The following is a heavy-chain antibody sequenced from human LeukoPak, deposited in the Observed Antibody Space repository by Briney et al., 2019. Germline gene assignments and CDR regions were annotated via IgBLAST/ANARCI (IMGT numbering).Heavy chain of an antibody. D-gene: IGHD3-3*01. CDR3: ARVTIEAAYAFDI. J-gene: IGHJ3*02. CDR1: GYTFTGYY. V-gene: IGHV1-2*02. Sequence: ASAKVSCKASGYTFTGYYMHWVRQAPGQGLEWMGWINPNSGGTYYAQKFQGRVTMTRDTSISTAYMELSRLRSDDTAVYYCARVTIEAAYAFDIWGQGTMVTVSS. CDR2: INPNSGGT.